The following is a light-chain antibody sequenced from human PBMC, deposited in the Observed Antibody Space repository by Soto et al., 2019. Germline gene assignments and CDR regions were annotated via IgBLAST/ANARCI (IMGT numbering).Light chain of an antibody. V-gene: IGKV3-15*01. CDR2: DAS. J-gene: IGKJ2*01. CDR1: QSVSSN. CDR3: QQYNNWPPYT. Sequence: IVMRQSPATLSVSPGERATLSCRASQSVSSNLAWYQQKPGQAPRLLIYDASTRATGVPARFSGSGSGTEFTLTISSLQSEDFAVYYCQQYNNWPPYTFGQGTKLEIK.